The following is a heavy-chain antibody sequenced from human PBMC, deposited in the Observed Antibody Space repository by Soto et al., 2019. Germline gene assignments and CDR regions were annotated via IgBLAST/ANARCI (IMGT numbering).Heavy chain of an antibody. Sequence: SETLSLTCTVSGGSISSSSYYWGWIRQPPGKGLEWIGSIYYSGSTYYNPSLKSRVTISVDTSKNQFSLKLSSVTAADTAVYYCARRITIFGVVIKFWFDSWGQGTLVTVSS. J-gene: IGHJ5*01. V-gene: IGHV4-39*01. CDR1: GGSISSSSYY. CDR2: IYYSGST. CDR3: ARRITIFGVVIKFWFDS. D-gene: IGHD3-3*01.